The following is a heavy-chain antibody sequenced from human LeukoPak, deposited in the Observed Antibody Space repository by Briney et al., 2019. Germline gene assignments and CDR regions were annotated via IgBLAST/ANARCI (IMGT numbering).Heavy chain of an antibody. Sequence: PGGSLRLSCAASGFTFSDYYMSWIRQAPGKGLEWVSYISSSGSTIYYADSVKGRLTISRDNAKNSLYLQMNSLRAEDTAVYYCARRLVVVGYYYYGMDVWGQGTTVTVSS. V-gene: IGHV3-11*01. CDR3: ARRLVVVGYYYYGMDV. D-gene: IGHD2-15*01. CDR1: GFTFSDYY. CDR2: ISSSGSTI. J-gene: IGHJ6*02.